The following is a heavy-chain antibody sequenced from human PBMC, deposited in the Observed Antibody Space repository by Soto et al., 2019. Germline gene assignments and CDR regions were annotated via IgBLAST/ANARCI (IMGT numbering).Heavy chain of an antibody. D-gene: IGHD3-10*01. Sequence: EVQLLESGGGLVQPGGSLRLSCAASGFTFSTYDMSWVRQAPGKGLEWVSGICGSGGKTDYADSVKGRFTISRDNSMNTLYLQMHSLRAEDTAVYYCAKRNLHSSGTHDSWGQGSLVTVSP. CDR2: ICGSGGKT. J-gene: IGHJ5*01. CDR3: AKRNLHSSGTHDS. CDR1: GFTFSTYD. V-gene: IGHV3-23*01.